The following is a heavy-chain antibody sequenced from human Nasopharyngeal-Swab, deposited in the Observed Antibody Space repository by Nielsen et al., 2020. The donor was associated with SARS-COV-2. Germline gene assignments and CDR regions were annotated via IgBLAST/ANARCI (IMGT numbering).Heavy chain of an antibody. CDR2: INPSGGST. D-gene: IGHD3-22*01. CDR3: ARGRKGGGIVVVIPYYYYYMDV. V-gene: IGHV1-46*01. J-gene: IGHJ6*03. Sequence: WVRQAPGQGLEWMGIINPSGGSTSYAQKFQGRVTMTRDTSTSTVYMELSSLRSEDTAVYYCARGRKGGGIVVVIPYYYYYMDVWGKGTTVTVSS.